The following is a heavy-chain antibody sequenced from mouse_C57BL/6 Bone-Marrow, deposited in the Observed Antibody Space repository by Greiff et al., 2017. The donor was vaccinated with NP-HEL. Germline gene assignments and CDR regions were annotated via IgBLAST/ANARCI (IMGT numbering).Heavy chain of an antibody. CDR3: AAYYYDSSLAY. D-gene: IGHD1-1*01. J-gene: IGHJ3*01. Sequence: QVQLQQSGAELAKPGASVKLSCKASGYTFTSYWMHWVKQRPGQGLEWIGYINPSSGYTKYNQKFKDKATLTADKSSSTAYMQLSSLTYADSAVYYCAAYYYDSSLAYWDQGTLVTVSA. V-gene: IGHV1-7*01. CDR2: INPSSGYT. CDR1: GYTFTSYW.